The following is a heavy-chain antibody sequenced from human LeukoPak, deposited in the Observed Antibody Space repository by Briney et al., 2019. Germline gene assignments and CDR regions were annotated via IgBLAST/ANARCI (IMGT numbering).Heavy chain of an antibody. J-gene: IGHJ5*02. CDR3: ARNRGYTYDYDSFDP. V-gene: IGHV3-30*19. D-gene: IGHD5-18*01. CDR2: ITYDGSEM. Sequence: TGGSLRLSCAASGFTFSSYGMYWVPQAPGKGLECVAFITYDGSEMYYADSVKGRFTISRDNSRDTLYLQVNSLRGDDTAIYYCARNRGYTYDYDSFDPWGQGTLVTVSS. CDR1: GFTFSSYG.